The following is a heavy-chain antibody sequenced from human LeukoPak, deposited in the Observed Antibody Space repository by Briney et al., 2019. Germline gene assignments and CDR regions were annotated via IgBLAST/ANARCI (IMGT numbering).Heavy chain of an antibody. D-gene: IGHD6-19*01. CDR1: GGSFSGYY. CDR3: ARCPIAVAPLYYFDY. Sequence: SETLSLTCAVYGGSFSGYYWSWIRQPPGKGLEWIGEINHSGSTNYNPSLKSRVTISVDTSKNQFSLKLSSVTAADTAVYYCARCPIAVAPLYYFDYWGQGTLVTVSS. CDR2: INHSGST. V-gene: IGHV4-34*01. J-gene: IGHJ4*02.